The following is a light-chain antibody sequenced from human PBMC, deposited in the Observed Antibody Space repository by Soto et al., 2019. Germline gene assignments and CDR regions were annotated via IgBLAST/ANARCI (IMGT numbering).Light chain of an antibody. CDR2: DAS. CDR1: QSVNNY. CDR3: QHYNSYSEA. J-gene: IGKJ1*01. Sequence: DIVFTQSPATLSLSRGERRTLSCRASQSVNNYLAWYKQRPGQAPRLLSYDASNRATGIPARFRGSGSGTEFTLTISSLKPDDFETYYCQHYNSYSEAFGQGTKVDIK. V-gene: IGKV3-11*01.